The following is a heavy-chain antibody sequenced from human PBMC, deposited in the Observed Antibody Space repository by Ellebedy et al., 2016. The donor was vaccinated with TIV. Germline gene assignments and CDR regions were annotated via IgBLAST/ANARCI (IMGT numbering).Heavy chain of an antibody. CDR1: GGSISSGGYY. V-gene: IGHV4-61*08. Sequence: SETLSLTXTVSGGSISSGGYYWSWIRQHPGKGLEWIGYIYYSGSTNYNPSLKSRVTISVDTSKNQFSLKLSSVTAADTAVYYCARRYSSSWFRTWGQGTLVTVSS. CDR2: IYYSGST. CDR3: ARRYSSSWFRT. D-gene: IGHD6-13*01. J-gene: IGHJ5*02.